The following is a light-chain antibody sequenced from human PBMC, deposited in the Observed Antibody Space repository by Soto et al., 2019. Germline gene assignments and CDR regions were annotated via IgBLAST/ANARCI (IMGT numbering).Light chain of an antibody. Sequence: QSALTQPPSASGTPGQRVTISCSGSSSSIGANRVSWYQQVPRTAPKLLIYGDDRRPSGVPDRFSGSKSGTSASLAISGLXSEDEADYYCASWDDSLDVFVFGTGTKVTVL. CDR3: ASWDDSLDVFV. J-gene: IGLJ1*01. V-gene: IGLV1-44*01. CDR2: GDD. CDR1: SSSIGANR.